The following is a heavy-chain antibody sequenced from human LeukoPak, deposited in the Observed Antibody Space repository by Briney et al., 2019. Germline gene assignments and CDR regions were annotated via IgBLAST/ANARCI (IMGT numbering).Heavy chain of an antibody. V-gene: IGHV3-30-3*01. CDR2: ISYDGSDK. J-gene: IGHJ4*02. D-gene: IGHD2-15*01. CDR1: GFTFSSYA. Sequence: GGSLRLSCAASGFTFSSYAIHWVRQAPGKGPEWLARISYDGSDKHYAHSVKGRFTISRDNSKKTLYLQMNSLTAEDTALYHCAREGGHLIDARGAVDYWGQGTLVTVSS. CDR3: AREGGHLIDARGAVDY.